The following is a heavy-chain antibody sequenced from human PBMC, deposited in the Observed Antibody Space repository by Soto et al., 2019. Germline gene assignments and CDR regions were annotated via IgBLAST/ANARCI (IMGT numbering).Heavy chain of an antibody. D-gene: IGHD2-21*01. CDR2: IIPIFGTA. V-gene: IGHV1-69*13. Sequence: PSVKVSCKASGGTFSSYAISWVRQAPGQGLEWMGGIIPIFGTANYAQKFQGRVTITADESTSTAYMELSSLRSEETAVYYCARTVVAYQGNYYYGMDVWGQGTTVTVSS. CDR1: GGTFSSYA. CDR3: ARTVVAYQGNYYYGMDV. J-gene: IGHJ6*02.